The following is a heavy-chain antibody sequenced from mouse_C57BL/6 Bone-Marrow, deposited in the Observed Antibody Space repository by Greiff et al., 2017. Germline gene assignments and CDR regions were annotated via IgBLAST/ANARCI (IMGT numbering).Heavy chain of an antibody. Sequence: QVQLQQPGAELVMPGASVKLSCKASGYTFTSYWMHWVKQRPGQGLEWIGEIDPSDSYTNYNQKFKGKSTLTVDKSSSTAYMQLSSLTSADSAVYYCARLDAYLPFYAMDYWGQGTSVTVSS. CDR3: ARLDAYLPFYAMDY. CDR2: IDPSDSYT. D-gene: IGHD2-1*01. CDR1: GYTFTSYW. V-gene: IGHV1-69*01. J-gene: IGHJ4*01.